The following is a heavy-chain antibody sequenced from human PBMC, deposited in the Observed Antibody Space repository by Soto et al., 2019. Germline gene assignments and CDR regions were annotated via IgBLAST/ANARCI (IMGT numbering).Heavy chain of an antibody. CDR3: ARESWRYFDY. D-gene: IGHD5-12*01. CDR1: GFTFSSYA. Sequence: QVQLVESGGDVVQPGRSLRLSCAASGFTFSSYAMHWVRQAPGKGLEWVAVISYDGSNKYYADSVKGRFTISRDNSKNTLYLQMNSLRAEDTAVYYCARESWRYFDYWGQGTLVTVSS. CDR2: ISYDGSNK. J-gene: IGHJ4*02. V-gene: IGHV3-30-3*01.